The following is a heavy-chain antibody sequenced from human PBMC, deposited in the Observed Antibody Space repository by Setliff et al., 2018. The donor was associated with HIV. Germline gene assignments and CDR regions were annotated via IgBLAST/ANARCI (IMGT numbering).Heavy chain of an antibody. J-gene: IGHJ4*02. V-gene: IGHV3-48*04. CDR1: GFTFSNYN. Sequence: PGGSLRLSCAASGFTFSNYNMNWVRQAPGKGLEWVSYTSSSGATIYYADSVKGRFTIYRDNTKNSLYLQMNSLRAEDTAVYYCARVLRGAAGCLDYWGQGTLVTVSS. D-gene: IGHD6-13*01. CDR2: TSSSGATI. CDR3: ARVLRGAAGCLDY.